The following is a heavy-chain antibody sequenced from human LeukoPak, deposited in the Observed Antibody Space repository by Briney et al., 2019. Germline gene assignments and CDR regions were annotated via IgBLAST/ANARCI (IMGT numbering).Heavy chain of an antibody. V-gene: IGHV3-23*01. J-gene: IGHJ4*02. CDR1: GFTFSSYA. CDR3: AKDPRELGWLKTYYFDY. CDR2: ISGSGGST. D-gene: IGHD5-24*01. Sequence: GGSLRLSCAASGFTFSSYAMSWVRQAPGKGLEWVSAISGSGGSTYYADSVKGRFTISRDNSKNTLYLQMNSLRAEDTAVYYCAKDPRELGWLKTYYFDYWGQGTLVTVSS.